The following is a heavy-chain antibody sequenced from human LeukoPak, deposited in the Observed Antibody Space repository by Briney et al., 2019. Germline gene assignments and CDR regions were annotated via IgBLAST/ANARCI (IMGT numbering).Heavy chain of an antibody. D-gene: IGHD5-24*01. J-gene: IGHJ4*02. V-gene: IGHV5-51*01. Sequence: GESLKISCKGSGYTYTTYWIGWVRQIPGKGLEWMGIINPSDSDTRYSPSFQGQVTISADKSITTAYLQWTSLKASDTAIYYCAKLRWPQGDRSSFDFWGQGTLVTVSS. CDR3: AKLRWPQGDRSSFDF. CDR2: INPSDSDT. CDR1: GYTYTTYW.